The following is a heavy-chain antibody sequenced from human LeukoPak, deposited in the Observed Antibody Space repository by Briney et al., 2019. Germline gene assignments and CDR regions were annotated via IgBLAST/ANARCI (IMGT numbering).Heavy chain of an antibody. V-gene: IGHV3-33*01. CDR1: GFTFSSYG. Sequence: GGSLRLSCAASGFTFSSYGMHWVRQAPGKGLEWVAVIWYDGSNKYYADSVKGRFTISRDNSKSTLYLQMNSLRAEDTGAYYCAREPHYYGSGPFDYWGQRTLVTVSS. J-gene: IGHJ4*02. D-gene: IGHD3-10*01. CDR3: AREPHYYGSGPFDY. CDR2: IWYDGSNK.